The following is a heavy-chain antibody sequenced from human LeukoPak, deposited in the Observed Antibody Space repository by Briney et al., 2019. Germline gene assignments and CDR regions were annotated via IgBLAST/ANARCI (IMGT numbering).Heavy chain of an antibody. D-gene: IGHD6-19*01. J-gene: IGHJ4*02. Sequence: PSETLSLTCAVYGGSFSGYYWSWIRQPPGKGLEWIGEINHSGSTNYNPSLKSRVTISVDTSKNQFSLKLSSVTAADTAVYYCARAWRYWQGLLGYRGQGTLVTVSS. V-gene: IGHV4-34*01. CDR2: INHSGST. CDR3: ARAWRYWQGLLGY. CDR1: GGSFSGYY.